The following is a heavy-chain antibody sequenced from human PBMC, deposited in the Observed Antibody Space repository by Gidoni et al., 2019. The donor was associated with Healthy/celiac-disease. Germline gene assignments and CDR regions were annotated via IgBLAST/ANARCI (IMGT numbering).Heavy chain of an antibody. CDR1: GFTFSSYA. J-gene: IGHJ4*02. CDR3: ARVARVAGISYFDY. CDR2: ISSNGGST. V-gene: IGHV3-64*01. Sequence: EVQLVESGGGLVQPGGSLRLSCAASGFTFSSYAMHWVRQAPGKGLEYVSAISSNGGSTYYANSVKGRFTISRDNSKNTLYLQMGSLRAEDMAVYYCARVARVAGISYFDYWGQGTLVTVSS. D-gene: IGHD6-19*01.